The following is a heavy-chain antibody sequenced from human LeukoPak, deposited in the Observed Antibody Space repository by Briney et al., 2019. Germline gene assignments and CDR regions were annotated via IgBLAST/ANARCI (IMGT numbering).Heavy chain of an antibody. CDR2: IYPGGSDT. Sequence: GESLKISFKGSGYRFTSDWIGWVRQMPGKGLEWMGIIYPGGSDTRYSPSFQGQVTISADKSVNTAYLQWSSLKASDTAMYYCARLSGRVVCSAGSCYIDYWGQGTLVTVSS. D-gene: IGHD2-15*01. CDR1: GYRFTSDW. V-gene: IGHV5-51*01. J-gene: IGHJ4*02. CDR3: ARLSGRVVCSAGSCYIDY.